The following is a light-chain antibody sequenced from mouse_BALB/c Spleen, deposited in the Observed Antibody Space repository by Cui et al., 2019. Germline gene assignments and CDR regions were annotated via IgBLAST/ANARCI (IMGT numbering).Light chain of an antibody. CDR1: QGISNY. CDR2: YTS. Sequence: DIHITQTTYSLSASMGDRVTISCSASQGISNYLNWYQQKPEGTVKLLIYYTSSLHSGVPARFSGSGSGTDYSLTISNLEPEDMATYYCQQYSKLPYTFGGGTKLEIK. CDR3: QQYSKLPYT. J-gene: IGKJ2*01. V-gene: IGKV10-94*01.